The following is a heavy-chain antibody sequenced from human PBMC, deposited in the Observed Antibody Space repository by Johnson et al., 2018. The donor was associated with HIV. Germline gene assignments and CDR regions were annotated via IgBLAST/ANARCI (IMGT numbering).Heavy chain of an antibody. D-gene: IGHD6-19*01. Sequence: VQLVESGGGLVKPGGSLRLSCAASGFTFSDYYMSWVRQAPGKGLEWVSVIYSGGSTYYADSVKGRFTISRDNSKNTLYLQMNSLRAEDTAVYYCARDGGWTDAFDIWGQGTMVTVSS. CDR2: IYSGGST. V-gene: IGHV3-66*01. J-gene: IGHJ3*02. CDR3: ARDGGWTDAFDI. CDR1: GFTFSDYY.